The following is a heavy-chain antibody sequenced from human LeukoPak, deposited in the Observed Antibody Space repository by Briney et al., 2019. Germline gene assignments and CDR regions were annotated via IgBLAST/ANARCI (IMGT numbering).Heavy chain of an antibody. CDR2: INHSGST. CDR3: ARRDRSGYYYYYMDV. CDR1: GGSFSGYY. J-gene: IGHJ6*03. D-gene: IGHD3-10*01. V-gene: IGHV4-34*01. Sequence: LSETLSLTCAVYGGSFSGYYWSWIRQPPGKGLEWIGEINHSGSTNYNPSLKSRVTISVDTSKNQFSLKLNSVTAADTAVYYCARRDRSGYYYYYMDVWGKGTTVTVSS.